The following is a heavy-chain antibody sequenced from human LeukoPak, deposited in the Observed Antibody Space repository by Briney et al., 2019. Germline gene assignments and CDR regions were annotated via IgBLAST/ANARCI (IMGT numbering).Heavy chain of an antibody. J-gene: IGHJ4*02. CDR3: AKDMRLHLGELSLNY. CDR2: ISGSGGST. D-gene: IGHD3-16*02. CDR1: VFTFSSYA. Sequence: GGSLRLSCAASVFTFSSYAMSWVRQAPGKGLEWVSAISGSGGSTYYADSVKGRFTISRGNSKNTLYLQMNSLRAEDTAVNYCAKDMRLHLGELSLNYWGQGTLVTVSS. V-gene: IGHV3-23*01.